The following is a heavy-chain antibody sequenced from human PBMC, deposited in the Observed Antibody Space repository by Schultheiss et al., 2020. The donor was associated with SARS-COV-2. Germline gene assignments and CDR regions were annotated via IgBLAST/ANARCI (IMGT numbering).Heavy chain of an antibody. D-gene: IGHD2-15*01. J-gene: IGHJ3*02. V-gene: IGHV3-23*01. Sequence: GGSLRLSCAASGFTVSSNYMSWVRQAPGKGLEWVSVISGSGGSTYYADSVKGRFTISRDNSKNTLYLQMNSLRAEDTAVYYCAKALYCSGGSCSLRGGAFDIWGQGTMVTVSS. CDR2: ISGSGGST. CDR1: GFTVSSNY. CDR3: AKALYCSGGSCSLRGGAFDI.